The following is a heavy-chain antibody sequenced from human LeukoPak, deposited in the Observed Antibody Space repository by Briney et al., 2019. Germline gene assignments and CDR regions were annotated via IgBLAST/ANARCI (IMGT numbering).Heavy chain of an antibody. CDR3: ARDKSSGWSSVDV. CDR1: GFTFSSYS. CDR2: ISSSSSYI. Sequence: GGSLRLSCAASGFTFSSYSMNWVRQAPGKGLEWVSSISSSSSYIYYADSVKGRFTISRDNAKNSLYLQMNSLRAEDTAVYYCARDKSSGWSSVDVWGQGTTVTVSS. J-gene: IGHJ6*02. D-gene: IGHD6-19*01. V-gene: IGHV3-21*01.